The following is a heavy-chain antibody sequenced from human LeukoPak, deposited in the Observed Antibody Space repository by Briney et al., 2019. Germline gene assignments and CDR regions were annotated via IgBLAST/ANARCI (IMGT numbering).Heavy chain of an antibody. J-gene: IGHJ5*02. D-gene: IGHD1-26*01. Sequence: SETLSLTCTVSGGSISSSSYYWGWIRQPPGRGLEWIGSIYYSGSTYYNPSLKSRVTISVDTSKNQFSLKLNSVTAADTAVYYCVRVTYFRIWDRWFDPWGQGTLVTVSS. CDR1: GGSISSSSYY. CDR3: VRVTYFRIWDRWFDP. V-gene: IGHV4-39*07. CDR2: IYYSGST.